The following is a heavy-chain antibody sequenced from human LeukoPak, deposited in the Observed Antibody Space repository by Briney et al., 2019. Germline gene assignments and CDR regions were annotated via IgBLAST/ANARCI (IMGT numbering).Heavy chain of an antibody. CDR2: NYDSGNT. CDR3: ATDNSYGSGSYYT. Sequence: KPSATLSLTCTVSGGSIRSYYWNWIRQPPGKGLEWIGYNYDSGNTNYNPSLKSRVTISVDTSKNQFSLKLSSVTAADTAVYYCATDNSYGSGSYYTWGQGTLVTVSS. CDR1: GGSIRSYY. J-gene: IGHJ4*02. V-gene: IGHV4-59*01. D-gene: IGHD3-10*01.